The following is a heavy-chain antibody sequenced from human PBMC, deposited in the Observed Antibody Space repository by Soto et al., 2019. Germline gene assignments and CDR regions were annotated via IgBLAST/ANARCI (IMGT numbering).Heavy chain of an antibody. V-gene: IGHV3-30-3*01. CDR2: ISYDGSNK. CDR3: ARGGLXNWNYPGEYNXFXX. J-gene: IGHJ5*02. D-gene: IGHD1-7*01. CDR1: GFTFSSYA. Sequence: PGGSLRLSCAASGFTFSSYAMHWVRQAPGKGLEWVAVISYDGSNKYYADSVKGRFTISRDNSKNTLYLQMNSLRAEDTAVYYCARGGLXNWNYPGEYNXFXXRGQRTLVTGSS.